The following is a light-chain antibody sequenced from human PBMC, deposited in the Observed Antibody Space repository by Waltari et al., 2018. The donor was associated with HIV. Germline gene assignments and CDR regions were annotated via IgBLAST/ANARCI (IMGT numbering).Light chain of an antibody. J-gene: IGLJ2*01. V-gene: IGLV1-47*01. Sequence: QSVLTQPPSTSGTPGQRVTISCSGSISNIGNNYVYWYQHLPGTAPKLLIYNNNRRPSELPDRFSGSKSDTSASLAISGLRSEDEADYYCSTWDDKMSGVIFGGGTKLTVL. CDR3: STWDDKMSGVI. CDR1: ISNIGNNY. CDR2: NNN.